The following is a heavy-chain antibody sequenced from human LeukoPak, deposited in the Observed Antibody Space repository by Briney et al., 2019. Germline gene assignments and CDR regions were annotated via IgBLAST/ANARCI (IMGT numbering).Heavy chain of an antibody. CDR1: GGAFSSYG. Sequence: SVKVSCKASGGAFSSYGITWVRQAPGQGPEWMGRIIPILDMADYAQKFQGRVTITADKSTRTAYMEMSSLRSEDTAVYYCARDGGWLQTQNHYYYHGLDVWGQGTTVTVSS. D-gene: IGHD5-24*01. V-gene: IGHV1-69*04. CDR2: IIPILDMA. CDR3: ARDGGWLQTQNHYYYHGLDV. J-gene: IGHJ6*02.